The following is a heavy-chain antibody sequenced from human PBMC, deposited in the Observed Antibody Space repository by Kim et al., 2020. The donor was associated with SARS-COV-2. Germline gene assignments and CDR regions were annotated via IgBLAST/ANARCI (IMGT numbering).Heavy chain of an antibody. CDR2: ISYDGSNK. CDR1: GFTFSSYG. J-gene: IGHJ4*02. V-gene: IGHV3-30*18. CDR3: AKDYFYRAVTTGVGY. Sequence: GGSLRLSCAASGFTFSSYGMHWVRQAPGKGLEWVAVISYDGSNKYYADSVKGRFTISRDNSKNTLYLQMNSLRAEDTAVYYCAKDYFYRAVTTGVGYWGQGTLVTVSS. D-gene: IGHD4-17*01.